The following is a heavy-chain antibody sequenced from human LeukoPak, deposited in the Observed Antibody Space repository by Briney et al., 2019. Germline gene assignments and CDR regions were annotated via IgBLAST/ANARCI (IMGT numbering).Heavy chain of an antibody. CDR3: ARGVEPLAANTLAY. V-gene: IGHV3-53*01. Sequence: GGSLRLSCAASGFSVITNDMTWVRQAPGKGPEWVSVLYSDGNTKYADSVQGRFTISRDNSKNTLYLEMNSLSPDDTAVYYCARGVEPLAANTLAYWGQGTLVTVSS. D-gene: IGHD1-14*01. J-gene: IGHJ4*02. CDR1: GFSVITND. CDR2: LYSDGNT.